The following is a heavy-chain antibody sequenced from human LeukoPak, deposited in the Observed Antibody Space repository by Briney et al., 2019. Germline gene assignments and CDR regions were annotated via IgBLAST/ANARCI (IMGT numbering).Heavy chain of an antibody. CDR2: ISTSSSYI. CDR3: ARIDSRGYYSDY. D-gene: IGHD3-22*01. J-gene: IGHJ4*02. Sequence: PGGSLRLSCAASGFTFSSYRMNWVRQAPGKGLEWVSSISTSSSYIYYADSVKGRFTISRDNAKNSLYLQMNSLRAEDTAVYYCARIDSRGYYSDYWGQGTLVTVSS. V-gene: IGHV3-21*01. CDR1: GFTFSSYR.